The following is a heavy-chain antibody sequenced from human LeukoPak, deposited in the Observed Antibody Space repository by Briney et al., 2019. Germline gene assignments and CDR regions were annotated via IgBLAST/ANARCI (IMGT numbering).Heavy chain of an antibody. Sequence: SETLSLTCAVSGGSISSGGYSWSWIRQPPGKGLEWIGYIYHSGSTYYNPSLKSRVTISVDRSKNQFSLKLSSVTAADTAVHYCARGGIQLWFQNFDYWGQGTLVTVSS. V-gene: IGHV4-30-2*01. CDR2: IYHSGST. CDR3: ARGGIQLWFQNFDY. CDR1: GGSISSGGYS. J-gene: IGHJ4*02. D-gene: IGHD5-18*01.